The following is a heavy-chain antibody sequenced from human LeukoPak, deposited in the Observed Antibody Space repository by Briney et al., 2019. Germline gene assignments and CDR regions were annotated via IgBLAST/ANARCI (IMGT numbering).Heavy chain of an antibody. D-gene: IGHD2-8*01. V-gene: IGHV4-39*07. CDR1: GGSISSSSYY. CDR2: IYYSGST. Sequence: SETLSLTCTVSGGSISSSSYYWGWIRQPPGKGLEWIGSIYYSGSTYYNPSLKSRVTISVDTSKNQFSLKPSSVTAADTAVYYCARDFDCTNGVCPDAFDIWGQGTMVTVSS. CDR3: ARDFDCTNGVCPDAFDI. J-gene: IGHJ3*02.